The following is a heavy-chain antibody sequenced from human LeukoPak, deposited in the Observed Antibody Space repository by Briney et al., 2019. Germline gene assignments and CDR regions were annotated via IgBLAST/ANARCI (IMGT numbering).Heavy chain of an antibody. J-gene: IGHJ6*03. V-gene: IGHV1-69*06. Sequence: SVKVSCKASGGTFSSYAISWVRQAPGQGLEWMGGIIPIFGTANYAQKFQGRVTITADKSTSTAYMELSSLRSEDTAVYYCARGYCSGTSCYVRDFGYYHYYYYMDVWGKGTTVTVSS. CDR3: ARGYCSGTSCYVRDFGYYHYYYYMDV. CDR1: GGTFSSYA. D-gene: IGHD2-2*01. CDR2: IIPIFGTA.